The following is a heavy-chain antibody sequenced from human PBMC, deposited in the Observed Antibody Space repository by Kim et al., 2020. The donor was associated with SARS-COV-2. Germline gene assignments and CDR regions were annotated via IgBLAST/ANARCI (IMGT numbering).Heavy chain of an antibody. D-gene: IGHD6-19*01. V-gene: IGHV3-21*06. CDR3: SRGKYSGGWSDF. J-gene: IGHJ4*02. Sequence: YYADSVKGRFTMSRDNAQNSLYMQIDSLRAEDTAVYFCSRGKYSGGWSDFWGQGTLVTVSS.